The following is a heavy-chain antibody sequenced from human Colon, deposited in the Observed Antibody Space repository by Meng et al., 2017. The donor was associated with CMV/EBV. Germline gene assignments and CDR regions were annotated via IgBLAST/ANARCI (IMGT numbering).Heavy chain of an antibody. CDR3: AKRRTYGESTGWAYYFDF. D-gene: IGHD4-17*01. CDR1: GGSINSGDYY. V-gene: IGHV4-30-4*08. J-gene: IGHJ4*02. CDR2: VSHSGGT. Sequence: LRLSCSVSGGSINSGDYYWSWLRQPPGKDLEWIGYVSHSGGTYYHPSLHRRVTISMDTSNHQFSLKLDSVTAADTAVYYCAKRRTYGESTGWAYYFDFWGQGTLVTVSS.